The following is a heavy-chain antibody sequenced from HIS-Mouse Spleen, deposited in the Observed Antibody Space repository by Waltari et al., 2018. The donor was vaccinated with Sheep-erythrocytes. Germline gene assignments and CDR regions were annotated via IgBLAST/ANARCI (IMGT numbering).Heavy chain of an antibody. Sequence: VQLVESGGGVVQPGRSLRLSCAASGFTCSSQGMHWVRQAPGKGLEWVAVISYDGSNKYYADSVKGRFTISRDNSKNTLYLQMNSLRAEDTAVYYCARVAAVTTYYFDYWGQGTLVTVSS. D-gene: IGHD4-17*01. CDR3: ARVAAVTTYYFDY. CDR1: GFTCSSQG. CDR2: ISYDGSNK. V-gene: IGHV3-30*03. J-gene: IGHJ4*02.